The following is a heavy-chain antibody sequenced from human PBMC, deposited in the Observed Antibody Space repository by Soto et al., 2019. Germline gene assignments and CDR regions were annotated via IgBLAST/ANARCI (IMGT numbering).Heavy chain of an antibody. CDR3: ARDLDSSSSPTRYFDY. J-gene: IGHJ4*02. V-gene: IGHV4-59*12. CDR2: IYHSGST. D-gene: IGHD6-6*01. Sequence: SETLSLTCTVSGGSISSYYWSWIRQPPGKGLEWIGEIYHSGSTNYNPSLKSRVTISVDKSKNQFSLKLSSVTAADTAVYYCARDLDSSSSPTRYFDYWGQGTLVTVSS. CDR1: GGSISSYY.